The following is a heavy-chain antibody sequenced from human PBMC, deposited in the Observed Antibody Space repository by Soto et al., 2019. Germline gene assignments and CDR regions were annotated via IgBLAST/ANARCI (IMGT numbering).Heavy chain of an antibody. D-gene: IGHD2-8*01. CDR1: GYTFTSYA. J-gene: IGHJ6*02. V-gene: IGHV1-3*01. CDR2: INAGNGNT. Sequence: ASVKVSCKASGYTFTSYAMHWVHQAPGQRLEWMGWINAGNGNTKYSQKFQGRVTITRDTSASTAYMELSSLRSEDTAVYYCAGVCCTNGPLVVRGMDVWGQGTTVTVSS. CDR3: AGVCCTNGPLVVRGMDV.